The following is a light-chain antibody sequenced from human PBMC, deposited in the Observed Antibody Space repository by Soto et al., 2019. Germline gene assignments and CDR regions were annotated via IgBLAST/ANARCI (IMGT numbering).Light chain of an antibody. Sequence: EIVMTQSPTTLSVSPGERATLSCRASQSVSTNLAWYQQKPCQVPSLLIYGASTRASGIPAKFSGSGSGTEFTLIIGSLQSEYFPVYYCQQYSSSHSFGQGTRLEIK. CDR2: GAS. J-gene: IGKJ5*01. CDR3: QQYSSSHS. CDR1: QSVSTN. V-gene: IGKV3-15*01.